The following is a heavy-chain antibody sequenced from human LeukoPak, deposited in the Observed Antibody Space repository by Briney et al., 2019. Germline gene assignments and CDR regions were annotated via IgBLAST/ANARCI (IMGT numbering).Heavy chain of an antibody. D-gene: IGHD2-2*02. CDR3: ARVGGYCSSTSCYNTDDY. J-gene: IGHJ4*02. V-gene: IGHV4-39*01. CDR1: GGSISSSSYY. CDR2: IYYSGST. Sequence: PSETLSLTCTVSGGSISSSSYYWGWIRQPPGKGLEWIGSIYYSGSTYYNPSLKSRVTISVDTSKNQFSLKLSSVTAADTAVYYCARVGGYCSSTSCYNTDDYWGQGTLVTVSS.